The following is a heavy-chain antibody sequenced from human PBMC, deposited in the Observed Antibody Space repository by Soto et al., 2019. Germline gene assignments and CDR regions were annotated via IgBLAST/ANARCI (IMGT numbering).Heavy chain of an antibody. D-gene: IGHD1-26*01. J-gene: IGHJ4*02. V-gene: IGHV4-31*03. CDR1: GGSISSGGYY. CDR2: IYYSGST. CDR3: ATHPSGGWAPQYYFDY. Sequence: ASETLSLTCTVSGGSISSGGYYWSWIRQHPGKGLEWIGYIYYSGSTYYNPSLKSRVTISVDTSKNQFSLKLSSVTAADTAVYYCATHPSGGWAPQYYFDYWGQGTLVTVSS.